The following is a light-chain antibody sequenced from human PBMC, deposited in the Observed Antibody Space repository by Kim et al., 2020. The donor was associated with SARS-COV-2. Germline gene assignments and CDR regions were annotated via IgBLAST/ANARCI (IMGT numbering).Light chain of an antibody. CDR1: SSDVGGYNY. Sequence: QSALTQPACVSGSPGQSITISCTGTSSDVGGYNYVSWYQQHPGKAPKLMIYDVSKRPSGVSNRFSGSKSGNTASLTISGLQAEDEADYYCSSYTSSSTYYVFGTGTKVTVL. V-gene: IGLV2-14*01. J-gene: IGLJ1*01. CDR3: SSYTSSSTYYV. CDR2: DVS.